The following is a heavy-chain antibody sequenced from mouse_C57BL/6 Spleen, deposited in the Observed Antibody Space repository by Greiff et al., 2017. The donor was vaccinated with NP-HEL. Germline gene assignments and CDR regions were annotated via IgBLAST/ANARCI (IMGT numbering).Heavy chain of an antibody. D-gene: IGHD1-1*01. Sequence: QVQLQQPGAELVRPGTSVKLSCKASGYTFTSYWMHWVKQRPGQGLEWIGVIDPSDSYTNYNQKFKGKATLTVDTSSSPAYMQLSSLTSEDSAVYYCARWSTTVVDYWGQGTTLTVSS. CDR2: IDPSDSYT. CDR3: ARWSTTVVDY. CDR1: GYTFTSYW. J-gene: IGHJ2*01. V-gene: IGHV1-59*01.